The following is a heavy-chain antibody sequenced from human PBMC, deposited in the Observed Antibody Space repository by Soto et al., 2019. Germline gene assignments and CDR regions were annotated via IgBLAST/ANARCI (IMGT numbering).Heavy chain of an antibody. D-gene: IGHD2-21*01. Sequence: QVQLVQSGGEVKKPGASVKVSCKASGYTFATYGVTWVRQAPGQGLEWMGWINVYNGNTDYAQKLKGRVPMTTDTSTSTAYMDLRSLRSDDTAVYYCARGTYSIGFDYWGQGTLVTVSS. J-gene: IGHJ4*02. CDR1: GYTFATYG. CDR3: ARGTYSIGFDY. CDR2: INVYNGNT. V-gene: IGHV1-18*01.